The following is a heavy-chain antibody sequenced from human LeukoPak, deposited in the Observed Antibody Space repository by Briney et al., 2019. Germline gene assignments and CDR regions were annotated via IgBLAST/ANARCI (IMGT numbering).Heavy chain of an antibody. V-gene: IGHV3-48*01. D-gene: IGHD4-17*01. J-gene: IGHJ4*02. CDR1: GFTFSSYT. CDR2: ISSSSTNI. CDR3: ARVGDDYGDYPIDY. Sequence: GGSLRLSCADSGFTFSSYTMNWVRQAPGKGLEWVSYISSSSTNIYYADSVKGRFTISRDNAKNSLYLQMNSLRAEDTAVYYCARVGDDYGDYPIDYWGQGTLVTVSS.